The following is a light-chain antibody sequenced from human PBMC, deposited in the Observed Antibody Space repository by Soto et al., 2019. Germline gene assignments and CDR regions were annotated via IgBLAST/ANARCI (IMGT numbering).Light chain of an antibody. CDR1: SSDVGRYNL. CDR2: EGS. V-gene: IGLV2-23*01. CDR3: CAYAGSSTLV. J-gene: IGLJ2*01. Sequence: QSALTQPASVSGSPRQSITISCTGTSSDVGRYNLVSWYLQHPGKAPKLMIYEGSKRPSGVSNRFSGSKSGNTASLTISGLQAEDEGDYYCCAYAGSSTLVFGGGTKLTVL.